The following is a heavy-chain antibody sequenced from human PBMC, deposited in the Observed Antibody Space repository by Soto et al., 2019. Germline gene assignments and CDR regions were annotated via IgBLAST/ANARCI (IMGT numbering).Heavy chain of an antibody. CDR2: LSGSGETT. CDR1: GFSYNNYA. V-gene: IGHV3-23*01. CDR3: SKSSRQVTQETPYYYFYGKDA. Sequence: EVQLLESGGGLVLPGESRRLSCAASGFSYNNYAMNWVRQAPGKGLEWVSSLSGSGETTYYADSVAGRFTISRDNSRNTLFLQLTRLSADGTAIYYWSKSSRQVTQETPYYYFYGKDAWGQGTTVIVSS. J-gene: IGHJ6*02. D-gene: IGHD2-21*02.